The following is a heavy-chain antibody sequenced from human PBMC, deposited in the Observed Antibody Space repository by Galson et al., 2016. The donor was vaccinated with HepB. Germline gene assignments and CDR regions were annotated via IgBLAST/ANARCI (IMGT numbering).Heavy chain of an antibody. CDR3: AKLSGYWNDDAFDI. CDR2: ITGSGGST. CDR1: GFIFRSYA. V-gene: IGHV3-23*01. D-gene: IGHD1-1*01. Sequence: SLRLSCAASGFIFRSYAISWVRQAPGKGLDWVSAITGSGGSTYYVDSVKGRFTISRDNYKNTLYLQMNSLRAEDTAVYYCAKLSGYWNDDAFDIWGQGTKVTVSS. J-gene: IGHJ3*02.